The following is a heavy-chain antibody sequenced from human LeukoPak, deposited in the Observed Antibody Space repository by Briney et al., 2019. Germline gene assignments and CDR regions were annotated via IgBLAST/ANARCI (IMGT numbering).Heavy chain of an antibody. CDR1: GFTFSSYA. V-gene: IGHV3-30-3*01. D-gene: IGHD5-18*01. CDR2: ISYDGSNK. CDR3: ARILVDTAMGIDY. J-gene: IGHJ4*02. Sequence: GGSLRLSCAASGFTFSSYAMHWVRQAPGKGLEWVAVISYDGSNKYYADSVKGRFTISRDNSKNTLYLQMNSLRAVDTAVYYCARILVDTAMGIDYWGQGTLVTVSS.